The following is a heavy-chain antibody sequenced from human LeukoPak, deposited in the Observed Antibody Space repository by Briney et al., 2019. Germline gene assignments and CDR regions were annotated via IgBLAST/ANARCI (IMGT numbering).Heavy chain of an antibody. J-gene: IGHJ4*02. Sequence: GGSLRLSCTASGFTFSAFWMSWVRQAPGKGLEWVANIKPDGSKKYYVDSLKGRFTISGDNANNSLYLQVNSLRAEDTAVYYCATEIVATATAGGAFFDYWGQGTLVSVSS. V-gene: IGHV3-7*01. D-gene: IGHD2-2*01. CDR1: GFTFSAFW. CDR2: IKPDGSKK. CDR3: ATEIVATATAGGAFFDY.